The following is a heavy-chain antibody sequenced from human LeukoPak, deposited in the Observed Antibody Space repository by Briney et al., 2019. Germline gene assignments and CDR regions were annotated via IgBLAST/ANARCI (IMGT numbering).Heavy chain of an antibody. V-gene: IGHV3-30-3*01. Sequence: GGSLRLSCAASGFTFSSYAMHWVRQAPGKGLEWVAVISYDGSNKYYADSVKGRFTISRDNSKNTLYLQMNSLRAEDTAVYYCARDIGVNMIWGQGTLVTVPS. D-gene: IGHD3-22*01. CDR3: ARDIGVNMI. J-gene: IGHJ4*02. CDR2: ISYDGSNK. CDR1: GFTFSSYA.